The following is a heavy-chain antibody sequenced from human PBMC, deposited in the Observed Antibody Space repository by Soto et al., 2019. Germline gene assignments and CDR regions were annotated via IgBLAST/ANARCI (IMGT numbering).Heavy chain of an antibody. Sequence: QLQLQESGSGLVKPSRTLSLTCIVSGGSISSGDYSWNWIRQPPGKGLQWIGYISPSGTTYYNPSVKSRVTISLDRSKNHFSLTLSSVTAADTAVYYCARSTALVRQYFDSWGQGTLVTVSS. V-gene: IGHV4-30-2*01. J-gene: IGHJ4*02. CDR2: ISPSGTT. D-gene: IGHD5-18*01. CDR1: GGSISSGDYS. CDR3: ARSTALVRQYFDS.